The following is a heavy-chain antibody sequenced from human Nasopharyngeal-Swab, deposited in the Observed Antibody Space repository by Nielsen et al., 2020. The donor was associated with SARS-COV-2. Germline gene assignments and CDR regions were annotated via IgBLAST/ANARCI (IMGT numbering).Heavy chain of an antibody. J-gene: IGHJ4*02. CDR1: GYTFASFD. V-gene: IGHV1-8*01. Sequence: ASVKVSCKTSGYTFASFDINWVRQATGRGLEWVGWMNLDSGDTHYAQEFQGKVTLTRDTSRSTAYMELGSLRSEDTAVYYCARGPRPKRHLDYCGQGTLVTVSS. D-gene: IGHD1-1*01. CDR3: ARGPRPKRHLDY. CDR2: MNLDSGDT.